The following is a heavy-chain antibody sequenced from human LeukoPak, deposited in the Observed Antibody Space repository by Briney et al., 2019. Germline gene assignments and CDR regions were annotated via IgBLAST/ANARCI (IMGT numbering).Heavy chain of an antibody. CDR2: MNPNSGNT. V-gene: IGHV1-8*01. Sequence: VASVKVSCKASGYTFTSYDINWVRQATGQGLEWMGWMNPNSGNTGYAQKFQGRVTMTRNTSISTAYMELSSLRSEDTAVYYCAREEITIFGVVPSYYFDYWGQGTLVTVSS. J-gene: IGHJ4*02. CDR1: GYTFTSYD. D-gene: IGHD3-3*01. CDR3: AREEITIFGVVPSYYFDY.